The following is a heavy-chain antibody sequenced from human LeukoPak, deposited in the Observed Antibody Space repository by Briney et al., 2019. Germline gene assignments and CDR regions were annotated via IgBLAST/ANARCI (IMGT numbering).Heavy chain of an antibody. Sequence: ASVKVSCKASGGTFSSYTISWVRQAPGQGLEWMGRIIPILGIANYAQKFQGRVTITADKSTSTAYMELSSLRSEDTAVYYCARPDSSIAARYDAFDIWGQGTMVTVSS. D-gene: IGHD6-6*01. V-gene: IGHV1-69*02. CDR3: ARPDSSIAARYDAFDI. CDR1: GGTFSSYT. CDR2: IIPILGIA. J-gene: IGHJ3*02.